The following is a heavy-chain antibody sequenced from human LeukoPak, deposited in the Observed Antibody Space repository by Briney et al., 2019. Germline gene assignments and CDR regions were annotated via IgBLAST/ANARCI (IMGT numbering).Heavy chain of an antibody. CDR1: GGSFSGYY. CDR3: ARGDRKFYYYDSSHSLGYFQH. J-gene: IGHJ1*01. Sequence: PSETLSLTCAVYGGSFSGYYWSWIRQPLGKGLEWIGEINRSGSTNYNPSLKSRVTISVDTSKNQFSLKLSSVTAADTAVYYCARGDRKFYYYDSSHSLGYFQHWGQGTLVTVSS. CDR2: INRSGST. V-gene: IGHV4-34*01. D-gene: IGHD3-22*01.